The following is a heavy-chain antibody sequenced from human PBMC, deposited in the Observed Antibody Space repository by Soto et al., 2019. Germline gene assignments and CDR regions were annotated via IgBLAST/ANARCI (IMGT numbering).Heavy chain of an antibody. Sequence: QVQLQESGPGLVKPSQTLSLICTVSGGSISSGNYYWSWIRQHPGKGLEWIGYIYYSGSTYYNPSLKGRVTISVDTSKNQFSLKLSSVTAADTAVYFCARSSGWRPDFDYWGQGTLVTVSS. CDR1: GGSISSGNYY. V-gene: IGHV4-31*03. CDR2: IYYSGST. D-gene: IGHD6-19*01. J-gene: IGHJ4*02. CDR3: ARSSGWRPDFDY.